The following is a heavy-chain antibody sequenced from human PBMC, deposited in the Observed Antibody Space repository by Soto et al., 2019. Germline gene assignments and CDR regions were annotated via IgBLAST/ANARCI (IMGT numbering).Heavy chain of an antibody. CDR3: ARDWYSSSWIYWFDP. J-gene: IGHJ5*02. CDR2: INAGNGNT. V-gene: IGHV1-3*01. Sequence: GASVKVSCKASGYTFTSYAMHWVRQAPGQRLEWMGWINAGNGNTKYSQKFQGRVTITRDTSASTAYMELSSLRSEDTAVYYCARDWYSSSWIYWFDPWGQGTLVTVSS. D-gene: IGHD6-13*01. CDR1: GYTFTSYA.